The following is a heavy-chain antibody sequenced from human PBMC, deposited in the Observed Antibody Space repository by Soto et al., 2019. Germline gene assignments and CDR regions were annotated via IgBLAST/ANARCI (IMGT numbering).Heavy chain of an antibody. J-gene: IGHJ4*02. Sequence: QVQLVQSGAEVKKPGASVKVSCKASGYTFTDYYLHWVRQAPGQGLEWMGWINPNNGGTNCAQKFQGRVTMTSDTSVSTAYMELSRLRSDDTAVYYCARVSVDVPEWGQGTLITVSS. D-gene: IGHD5-12*01. CDR2: INPNNGGT. CDR3: ARVSVDVPE. V-gene: IGHV1-2*02. CDR1: GYTFTDYY.